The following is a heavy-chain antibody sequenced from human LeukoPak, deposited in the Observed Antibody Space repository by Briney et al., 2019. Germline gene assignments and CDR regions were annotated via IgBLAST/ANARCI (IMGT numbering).Heavy chain of an antibody. Sequence: SSVKVSYKASGGTFSSYAISWVRQAPGQGLEWMVRIIPIFGTANYAQQFQGRVTITTDESTSTAYMELSSLRSEDTAVYYCARDGDYNGAFDIWGQGTMVTVAS. CDR1: GGTFSSYA. J-gene: IGHJ3*02. D-gene: IGHD4-11*01. CDR3: ARDGDYNGAFDI. CDR2: IIPIFGTA. V-gene: IGHV1-69*05.